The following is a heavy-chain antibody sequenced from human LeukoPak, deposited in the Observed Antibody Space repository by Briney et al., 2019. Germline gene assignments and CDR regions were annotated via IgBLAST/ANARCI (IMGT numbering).Heavy chain of an antibody. CDR2: IYYSGST. CDR1: GGSISSYY. J-gene: IGHJ5*02. D-gene: IGHD2-15*01. CDR3: ARWGYCSGGSCYNWFDP. V-gene: IGHV4-59*12. Sequence: SETLSLTCTVSGGSISSYYWSWIRQPPGKGLEWIGYIYYSGSTNYNPSLKSRVTMSVDTSKNQFSLKLSSVTAADTAVYYCARWGYCSGGSCYNWFDPWGQGTLVTVSS.